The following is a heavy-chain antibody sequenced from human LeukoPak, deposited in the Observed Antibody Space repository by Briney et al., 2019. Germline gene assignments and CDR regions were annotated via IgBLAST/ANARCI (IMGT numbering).Heavy chain of an antibody. J-gene: IGHJ4*02. CDR3: VKDGYCSSSTCRLFDY. CDR2: ISGSGGIT. CDR1: GFTFSSYA. D-gene: IGHD2-2*03. V-gene: IGHV3-23*01. Sequence: GGSLRLSCAASGFTFSSYAMTWVRQAPGKGLEWVSVISGSGGITYYADSVKGRFTISRDNSKNTLYLQMNTLRAEDTAVYYRVKDGYCSSSTCRLFDYWGQGTLVTVSS.